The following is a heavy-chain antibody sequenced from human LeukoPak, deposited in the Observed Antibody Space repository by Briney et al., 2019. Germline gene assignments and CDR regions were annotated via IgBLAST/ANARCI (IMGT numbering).Heavy chain of an antibody. J-gene: IGHJ4*02. CDR2: IYHSGST. CDR1: GYSISSGYY. CDR3: ARDLVDEVY. D-gene: IGHD6-6*01. V-gene: IGHV4-38-2*02. Sequence: PSETLSLTCTVSGYSISSGYYWGWIRQPPGKGLEWIGSIYHSGSTYHNPSLKSRVTISVDTSKNQFSLKLSSVTAADTAVYYCARDLVDEVYWGQGTLVTVSS.